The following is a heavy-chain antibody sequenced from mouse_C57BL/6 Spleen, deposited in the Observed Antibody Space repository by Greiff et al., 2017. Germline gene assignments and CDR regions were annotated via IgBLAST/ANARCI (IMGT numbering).Heavy chain of an antibody. Sequence: QVQLKQPGAELVKPGASVKMSCKASGYTFTSYWITWVKQRPGQGLEWIGDIYPGSGSTNYNEKFKSKATLTVDTSSSTAYMQLSSLTSEDSAVYYCARAAAQAYYAMDYWGQGTSVTVSS. V-gene: IGHV1-55*01. CDR2: IYPGSGST. CDR3: ARAAAQAYYAMDY. CDR1: GYTFTSYW. D-gene: IGHD3-2*02. J-gene: IGHJ4*01.